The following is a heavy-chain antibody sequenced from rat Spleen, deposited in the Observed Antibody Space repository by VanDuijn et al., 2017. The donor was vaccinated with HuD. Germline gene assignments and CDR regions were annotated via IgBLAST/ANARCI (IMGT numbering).Heavy chain of an antibody. J-gene: IGHJ1*01. CDR3: ARAGYLRDWYFDF. CDR1: GFTFTNYG. D-gene: IGHD2-2*01. V-gene: IGHV5S13*01. CDR2: ISRGGDYT. Sequence: EVQLEESGGGLVQPGRSLKLSCAASGFTFTNYGMAWVRQTPTKGLEWVAAISRGGDYTYYRDSVKGRFTMSRDNTKNTLYLQMDNLRSEDTATYYCARAGYLRDWYFDFWGPGTMVTVSS.